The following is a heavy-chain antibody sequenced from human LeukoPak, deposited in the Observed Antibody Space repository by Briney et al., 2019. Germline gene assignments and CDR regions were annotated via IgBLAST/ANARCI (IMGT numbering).Heavy chain of an antibody. CDR1: GFTVSSNY. V-gene: IGHV3-53*01. CDR2: IYSGGSG. Sequence: PGGSLRLSCAASGFTVSSNYMSWVRQAPGKGLDWVSIIYSGGSGYYADSVKGRFTISRDNSKNTLYLQMNSLRAEDTAVYYCVRGNDYGGPHYWGQGTLVTVSS. CDR3: VRGNDYGGPHY. D-gene: IGHD5-12*01. J-gene: IGHJ4*02.